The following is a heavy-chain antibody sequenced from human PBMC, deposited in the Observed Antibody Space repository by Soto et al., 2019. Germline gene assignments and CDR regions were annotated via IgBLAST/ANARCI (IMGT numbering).Heavy chain of an antibody. CDR3: ARAYGGNCFDY. CDR2: LSDSGGSI. J-gene: IGHJ4*02. CDR1: GFTFNRHA. Sequence: GGSLRLSCTASGFTFNRHAMTWVRQAPGKGLEWVSGLSDSGGSIYYADSVKGRFTISRHNSKNTLYLQMNSLRAEDTAVYYCARAYGGNCFDYWGQGTLVTVSS. D-gene: IGHD2-15*01. V-gene: IGHV3-23*01.